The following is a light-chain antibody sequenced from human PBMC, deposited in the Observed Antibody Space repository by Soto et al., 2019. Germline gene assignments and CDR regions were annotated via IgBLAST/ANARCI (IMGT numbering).Light chain of an antibody. CDR2: EVS. V-gene: IGLV2-14*01. CDR1: SSDVGGYNY. Sequence: QSVLTQPASVSGSPGQSITISCTGTSSDVGGYNYVSWYQQHPGKAPKLIIYEVSNRPSRVSNRFSGSKSGNTASLTISGLQAEHEADYYCSSYTSSSTLVVFGGGTKLTVL. J-gene: IGLJ2*01. CDR3: SSYTSSSTLVV.